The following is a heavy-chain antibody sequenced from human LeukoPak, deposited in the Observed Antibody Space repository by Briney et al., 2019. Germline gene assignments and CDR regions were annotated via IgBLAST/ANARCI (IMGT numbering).Heavy chain of an antibody. V-gene: IGHV4-39*07. J-gene: IGHJ6*03. D-gene: IGHD2-15*01. Sequence: SETLSLTCTVSGGSISSSSYYWGWIRQPPGKGLEWIGSIYYSGSTYYNPSLKSRVTISVDTSKNQFSLKLSSVTAADTAVYYCASTDCSGGSCFYYYYYMDAWGKGTTVTVSS. CDR3: ASTDCSGGSCFYYYYYMDA. CDR1: GGSISSSSYY. CDR2: IYYSGST.